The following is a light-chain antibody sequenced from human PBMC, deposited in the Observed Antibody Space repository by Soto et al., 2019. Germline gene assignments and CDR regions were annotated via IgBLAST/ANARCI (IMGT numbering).Light chain of an antibody. J-gene: IGLJ1*01. CDR3: SSYAGSSPYV. V-gene: IGLV2-8*01. CDR2: EVS. Sequence: QSALTQPPSASGSPGQSVTISCTGTNNDVGGYNYVSWYQQHPGKAPKLMIYEVSKRPSGVPDRFSGSKSGNTASLTVSGLQAEDEADYYCSSYAGSSPYVFGTGTKVTVL. CDR1: NNDVGGYNY.